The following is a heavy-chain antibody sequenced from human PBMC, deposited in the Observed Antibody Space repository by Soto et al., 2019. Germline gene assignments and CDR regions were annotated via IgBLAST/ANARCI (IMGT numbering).Heavy chain of an antibody. D-gene: IGHD6-13*01. Sequence: GGSLRLSCAASGLTFSSYAISWVRQAPGKGLEWVSSLSGGGNDAYYADSVKGRFTVSRDNSRDTLYLQMNRLRADDTAVYFCARSLFLASTGIEPFDYWGQGTLVTVSS. CDR2: LSGGGNDA. CDR3: ARSLFLASTGIEPFDY. CDR1: GLTFSSYA. J-gene: IGHJ4*02. V-gene: IGHV3-23*01.